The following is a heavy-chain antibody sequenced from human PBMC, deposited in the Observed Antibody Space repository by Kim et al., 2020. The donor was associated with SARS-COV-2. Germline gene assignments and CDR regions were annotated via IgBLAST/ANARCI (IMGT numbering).Heavy chain of an antibody. CDR3: ARHREYMSGRMINYFDY. J-gene: IGHJ4*02. CDR2: VYYSGST. Sequence: SETLSLTCTVSGGSISNYYWSWIRQPPGKGLEWVGYVYYSGSTNYNPSLKSRVTILLDKSKNQFSLKLNPVTAADTAVYYCARHREYMSGRMINYFDYWGQGALVTVSS. D-gene: IGHD3-16*01. CDR1: GGSISNYY. V-gene: IGHV4-59*13.